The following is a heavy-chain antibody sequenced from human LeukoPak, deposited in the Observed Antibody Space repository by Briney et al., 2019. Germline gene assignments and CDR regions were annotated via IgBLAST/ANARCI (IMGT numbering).Heavy chain of an antibody. V-gene: IGHV1-18*01. CDR3: ARDWRSGGDTAMVYGY. D-gene: IGHD5-18*01. Sequence: ASVKVSCKDSGYTFTSYGISWVRQAPGQGLEWMGWISAYNGNTNYAQKLQGRVTMTTDTSTSTAYMALRSLRSDDTAVYYCARDWRSGGDTAMVYGYWGQGTLVTVSS. CDR2: ISAYNGNT. J-gene: IGHJ4*02. CDR1: GYTFTSYG.